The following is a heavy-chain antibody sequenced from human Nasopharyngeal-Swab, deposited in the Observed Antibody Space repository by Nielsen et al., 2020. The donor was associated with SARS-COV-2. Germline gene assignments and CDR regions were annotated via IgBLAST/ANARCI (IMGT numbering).Heavy chain of an antibody. D-gene: IGHD5-18*01. Sequence: GGSLRLSCAASGFTFSSYKMNWVRQAPGKGLEWVSYISSSGSTIYYADSVKGRFTISRDNAKNSLYLQMNSLRAEDTAVYYCARVRYSYGYAQFDYWGQGTLVTVSS. J-gene: IGHJ4*02. CDR2: ISSSGSTI. V-gene: IGHV3-48*03. CDR3: ARVRYSYGYAQFDY. CDR1: GFTFSSYK.